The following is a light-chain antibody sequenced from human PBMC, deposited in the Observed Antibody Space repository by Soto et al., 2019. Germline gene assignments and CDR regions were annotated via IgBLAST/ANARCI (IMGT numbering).Light chain of an antibody. Sequence: EILLTQSPGTLSLSPGERATLFCRASQSVSRSYLAWYQQKPGQAPSLPIFAASSRAAGIPKRFSGAGSGTDFTLTISRLEPEDFAVYYCQQYGKSPLTFGGGTKVEIK. V-gene: IGKV3-20*01. CDR2: AAS. CDR3: QQYGKSPLT. CDR1: QSVSRSY. J-gene: IGKJ4*01.